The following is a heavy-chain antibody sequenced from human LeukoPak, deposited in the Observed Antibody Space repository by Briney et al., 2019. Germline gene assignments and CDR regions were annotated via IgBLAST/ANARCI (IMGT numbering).Heavy chain of an antibody. CDR2: ISWNSGSI. Sequence: GGSLRLSCAASGFTFDDYAMHWVRQAPGKGLEWVSGISWNSGSIGYADSVKGRFTISRDNSKNTLYLQMNSLRAEDTAVYYCAKAGYYYDSSGYYLTDYWGQGTLVTVSS. CDR3: AKAGYYYDSSGYYLTDY. D-gene: IGHD3-22*01. CDR1: GFTFDDYA. V-gene: IGHV3-9*01. J-gene: IGHJ4*02.